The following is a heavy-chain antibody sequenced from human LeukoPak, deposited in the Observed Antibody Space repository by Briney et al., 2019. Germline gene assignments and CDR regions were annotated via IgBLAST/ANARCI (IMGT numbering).Heavy chain of an antibody. V-gene: IGHV3-53*01. D-gene: IGHD3-3*01. CDR1: GFTFSSYE. CDR2: IYSGGST. CDR3: SSYEY. J-gene: IGHJ4*02. Sequence: PGGSLRLSCAASGFTFSSYEMNWVRQAPGKGLEWVSIIYSGGSTDYADSVKGRFTISRDNSKNTVYLQMNSLRAEDTALYYCSSYEYWGQGTLVTVSS.